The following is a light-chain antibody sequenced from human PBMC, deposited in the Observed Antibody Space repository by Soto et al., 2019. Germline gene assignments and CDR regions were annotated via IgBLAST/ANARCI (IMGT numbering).Light chain of an antibody. CDR3: PQYKNWPIT. CDR2: GAS. CDR1: KSISSY. Sequence: EIVMTQSPATLSGSRGERATLSCSASKSISSYLAWYQHKPGRAPSLLIYGASTRATGIPARVSGSGSGTEFTLTISSLQYEDFAVYYCPQYKNWPITSGVETKVQI. V-gene: IGKV3-15*01. J-gene: IGKJ4*01.